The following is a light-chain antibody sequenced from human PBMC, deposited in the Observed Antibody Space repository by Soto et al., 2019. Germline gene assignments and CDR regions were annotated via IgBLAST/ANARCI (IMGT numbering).Light chain of an antibody. V-gene: IGLV2-11*01. Sequence: QSSLTQPRSVSESPGHSVIVSCTGTSSDVGAYNSVSWFQHHPGKAPKLMIYDVTERPSGVPYRFSGSKSGNTASLTISGLQAEDEADYYCCSYAGSYSYVFGTGTKSPS. J-gene: IGLJ1*01. CDR2: DVT. CDR1: SSDVGAYNS. CDR3: CSYAGSYSYV.